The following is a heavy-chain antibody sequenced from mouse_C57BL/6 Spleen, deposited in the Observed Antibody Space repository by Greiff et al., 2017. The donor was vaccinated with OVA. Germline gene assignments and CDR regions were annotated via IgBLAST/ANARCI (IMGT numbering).Heavy chain of an antibody. CDR1: GYTFTSYW. Sequence: QVQLQQPGAELVKPGASVKLSCKASGYTFTSYWMHWVKQRPGQGLEWIGMIHPNSGSTNYNEKFKSKATLTVDKSSSTAYMQLSSLTTEDSAVYYCARGKDYEDFDVWGTGTTVTVSS. D-gene: IGHD2-4*01. CDR3: ARGKDYEDFDV. CDR2: IHPNSGST. J-gene: IGHJ1*03. V-gene: IGHV1-64*01.